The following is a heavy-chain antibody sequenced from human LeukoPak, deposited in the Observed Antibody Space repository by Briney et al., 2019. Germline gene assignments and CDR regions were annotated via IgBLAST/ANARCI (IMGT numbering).Heavy chain of an antibody. J-gene: IGHJ4*02. CDR1: GFSVSSNY. CDR2: IYSGDTT. CDR3: ARDLCLSR. Sequence: PGGSLRLSCAASGFSVSSNYMSRVRQAPGRGLEWVSVIYSGDTTYYADSVKGRFTISRDTSKNTLYLQMNSLRPEDTAVYYCARDLCLSRWGQGTLVTVSS. V-gene: IGHV3-53*01. D-gene: IGHD3-16*01.